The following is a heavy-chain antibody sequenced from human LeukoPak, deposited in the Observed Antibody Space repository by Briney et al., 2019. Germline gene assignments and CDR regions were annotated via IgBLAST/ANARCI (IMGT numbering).Heavy chain of an antibody. V-gene: IGHV1-18*01. CDR3: ARLSTIYSSSSGNWFDP. D-gene: IGHD6-6*01. J-gene: IGHJ5*02. CDR2: ISAYNGNT. Sequence: ASVKVSCKASGYTFTSYGISWVRQAPGQGLEWMGWISAYNGNTNYAQKLQGRVTMTTDTSTSTAYMELRSLRSDDTAVYYCARLSTIYSSSSGNWFDPWGQGTLVTASS. CDR1: GYTFTSYG.